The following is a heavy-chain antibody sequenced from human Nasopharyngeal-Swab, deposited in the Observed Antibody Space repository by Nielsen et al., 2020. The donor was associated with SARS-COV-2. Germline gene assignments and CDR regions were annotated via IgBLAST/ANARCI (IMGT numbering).Heavy chain of an antibody. J-gene: IGHJ4*02. CDR3: ARDVGGRDNF. Sequence: GESLKISCVASGFTFSSHAMSWVRQAPGKGLEWVSGLIENGVDKYYAESVKGRFTVSRDNSRNTLYLQMNSLRAEDTAVYYCARDVGGRDNFWGQGALVTVSS. D-gene: IGHD2-15*01. CDR1: GFTFSSHA. CDR2: LIENGVDK. V-gene: IGHV3-23*01.